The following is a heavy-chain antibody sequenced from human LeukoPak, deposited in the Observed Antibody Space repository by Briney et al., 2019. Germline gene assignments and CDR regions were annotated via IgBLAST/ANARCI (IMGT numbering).Heavy chain of an antibody. V-gene: IGHV1-18*01. CDR1: GYTFTSYG. CDR2: ISAYNGNT. D-gene: IGHD3-22*01. Sequence: AASVKVSCKASGYTFTSYGISWVRQAPGQGLEWMGWISAYNGNTNYAQKLQGRVTMTTDTSTSTAYMELRSLRSDDTAVYYCARDRVWYGSSGYFDYWGQGTLVTVSS. J-gene: IGHJ4*02. CDR3: ARDRVWYGSSGYFDY.